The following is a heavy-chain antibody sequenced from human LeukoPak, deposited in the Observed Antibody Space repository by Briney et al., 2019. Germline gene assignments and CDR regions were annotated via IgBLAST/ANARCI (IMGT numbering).Heavy chain of an antibody. CDR2: VDLEDGDT. CDR1: GSTFNDYY. V-gene: IGHV1-69-2*01. CDR3: ARGSRSFDWLRSYFDF. D-gene: IGHD3-9*01. Sequence: VKISCKASGSTFNDYYIHWVQQAPGKGLEWMGRVDLEDGDTIYAEKFQGRVTITADTSTDTAYMDLSSLRSFDTAVYYCARGSRSFDWLRSYFDFWGQGTLVSVSS. J-gene: IGHJ4*02.